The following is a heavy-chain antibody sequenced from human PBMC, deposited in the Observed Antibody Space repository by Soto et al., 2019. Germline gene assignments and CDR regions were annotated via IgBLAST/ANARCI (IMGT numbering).Heavy chain of an antibody. J-gene: IGHJ4*02. D-gene: IGHD1-20*01. Sequence: GASVKVSCKASGYTFTSYAISWVRQAPGQGLEWMGWINAVNGNTKYSQKFQGRVTITRDTSASTAYMELSSLRSEDTAVYYCARGITLPTPLDYWGQGTLVTVSS. CDR2: INAVNGNT. CDR1: GYTFTSYA. CDR3: ARGITLPTPLDY. V-gene: IGHV1-3*01.